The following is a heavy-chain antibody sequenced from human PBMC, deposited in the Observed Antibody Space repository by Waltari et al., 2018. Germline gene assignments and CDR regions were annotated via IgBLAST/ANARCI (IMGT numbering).Heavy chain of an antibody. CDR1: GGSITSNRHY. J-gene: IGHJ3*01. D-gene: IGHD1-1*01. CDR2: MSYKGAT. CDR3: ATYLGASLGTAAFDV. V-gene: IGHV4-39*01. Sequence: QLQLQESGPGLVKPSETLSLTCSVSGGSITSNRHYWGWIRQPPGQGLEWIGTMSYKGATYSSPSLKSRVTISRDTSKNQLSLKLGSVTAADTAVYYCATYLGASLGTAAFDVWGQGTMVTVSS.